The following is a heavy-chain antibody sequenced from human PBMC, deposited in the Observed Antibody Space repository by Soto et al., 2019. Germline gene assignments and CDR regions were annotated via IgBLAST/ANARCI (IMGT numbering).Heavy chain of an antibody. Sequence: PGGSLRLSCTTSGFTFNTYGMHWVRQAPGKGLEWVAGVSYDGSKKYYGDSVKGRFTISRDNSKNTMYVQMNSLEADDTAIYYCAREITYDFWNGNVCYFDYWGQGALVTVSS. J-gene: IGHJ4*02. CDR2: VSYDGSKK. CDR1: GFTFNTYG. CDR3: AREITYDFWNGNVCYFDY. D-gene: IGHD3-3*01. V-gene: IGHV3-33*05.